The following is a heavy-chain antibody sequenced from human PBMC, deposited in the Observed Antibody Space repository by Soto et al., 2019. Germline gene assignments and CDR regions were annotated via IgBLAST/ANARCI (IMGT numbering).Heavy chain of an antibody. J-gene: IGHJ5*02. D-gene: IGHD2-8*01. CDR1: GGSISTNDW. Sequence: QVQLQESGPGLVKPSETLSLTCAVSGGSISTNDWWTWVRQPPGKGLEWIGDIHHTGSTTNYSPSLQSRVTVSIDQSANQFSLRLTSVTAADTAVYYCATRDCTNNVCHFPWGQGTLVTVSS. CDR2: IHHTGSTT. CDR3: ATRDCTNNVCHFP. V-gene: IGHV4-4*02.